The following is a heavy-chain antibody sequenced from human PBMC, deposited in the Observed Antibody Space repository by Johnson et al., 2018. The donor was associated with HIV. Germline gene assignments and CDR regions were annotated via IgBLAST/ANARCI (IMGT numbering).Heavy chain of an antibody. D-gene: IGHD6-13*01. Sequence: VQLVESGGGLVKPGGSLRLSCAASGFTFSNVWMSWVRQAPGKGLEWVGRIKSKTDGGTTDYAAPVKGRFTISRDDSKNTLYLQMNSLKTEDTAVYYCTTYSIIHAFDIWGQGTMVTVSS. CDR1: GFTFSNVW. CDR2: IKSKTDGGTT. V-gene: IGHV3-15*01. J-gene: IGHJ3*02. CDR3: TTYSIIHAFDI.